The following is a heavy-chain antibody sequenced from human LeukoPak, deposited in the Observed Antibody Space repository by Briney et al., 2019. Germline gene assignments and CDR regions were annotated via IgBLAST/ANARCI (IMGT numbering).Heavy chain of an antibody. D-gene: IGHD1-7*01. J-gene: IGHJ4*02. Sequence: PSETLSLTCTVSGGSISTITYYWGWIRQPPGKGLEWVGHMYYRGNTFYNPSLNSRVTISVDTSKNQFSLKPRSVTAADTAVYYCARLYGNYQNYFDYWGQGTLVTVSS. V-gene: IGHV4-39*07. CDR3: ARLYGNYQNYFDY. CDR1: GGSISTITYY. CDR2: MYYRGNT.